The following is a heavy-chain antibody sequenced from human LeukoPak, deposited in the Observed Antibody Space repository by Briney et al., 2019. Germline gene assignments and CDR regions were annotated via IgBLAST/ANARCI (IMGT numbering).Heavy chain of an antibody. Sequence: GGSLRLSCAASGFTFSSYEMNWVRQAPGKGLEWVSYISSSGSTIYYADSVKGRFTISRDNAKNSLYLQMNSLRAEDTAVYYCARDATMIVVGAFDIWGQGQWSPSLQ. CDR1: GFTFSSYE. V-gene: IGHV3-48*03. J-gene: IGHJ3*02. CDR3: ARDATMIVVGAFDI. D-gene: IGHD3-22*01. CDR2: ISSSGSTI.